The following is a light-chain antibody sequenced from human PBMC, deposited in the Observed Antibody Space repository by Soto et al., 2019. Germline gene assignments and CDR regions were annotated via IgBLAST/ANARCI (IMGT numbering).Light chain of an antibody. V-gene: IGKV3-11*01. J-gene: IGKJ4*01. Sequence: EIVLTPSPATLSLSPGERATLSCRASQSVSSYLAWYQQKPGQAPRLLIYDASNRATGIPARFSGSGSGTDFTLTISSLEPEDFAVYYCQQRSNLRTFGRGTKVEIK. CDR2: DAS. CDR1: QSVSSY. CDR3: QQRSNLRT.